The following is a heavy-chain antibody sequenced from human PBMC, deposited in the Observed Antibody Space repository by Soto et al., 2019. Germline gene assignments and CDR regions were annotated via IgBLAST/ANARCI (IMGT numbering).Heavy chain of an antibody. D-gene: IGHD3-22*01. V-gene: IGHV4-39*07. CDR2: IHYSGST. Sequence: SETLSLTCTVSCGSISSSTYYWGWIRQPPGKGLEWIGNIHYSGSTYYNPSLKSRVTISVDSSKNQFSLKLTSVTAADTAVYYCARLGDYYQSLDPWGQGTLVTVSS. J-gene: IGHJ5*02. CDR1: CGSISSSTYY. CDR3: ARLGDYYQSLDP.